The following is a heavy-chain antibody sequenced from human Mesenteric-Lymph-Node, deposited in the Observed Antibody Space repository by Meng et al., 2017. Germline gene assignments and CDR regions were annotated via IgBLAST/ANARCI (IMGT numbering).Heavy chain of an antibody. CDR1: GGXXXSGGYY. D-gene: IGHD5-18*01. V-gene: IGHV4-30-4*01. CDR2: IYYSGSP. J-gene: IGHJ2*01. Sequence: LYGSGPGLVNTSPTLSLTCTVSGGXXXSGGYYGSWIRQPPGKGLELIGHIYYSGSPSYNPSLKSRVTISVDTSNNQFSLKLSSVTAADTAVYYCARVGWRQWSFDLWGRGTLVTVSS. CDR3: ARVGWRQWSFDL.